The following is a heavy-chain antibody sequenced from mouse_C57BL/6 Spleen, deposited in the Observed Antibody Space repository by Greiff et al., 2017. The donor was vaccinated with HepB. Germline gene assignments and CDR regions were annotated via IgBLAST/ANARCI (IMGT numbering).Heavy chain of an antibody. CDR1: GFTFSSYA. Sequence: EVQVVESGGGLVKPGGSLKLSCAASGFTFSSYAMSWVRQTPEKRLEWVATISDGGSYTYYPDNVKGRFTISRDNAKNNLYLQMSHLKSEDTAMYYCARDGYGGFDYWGQGTTLTVSS. D-gene: IGHD2-2*01. J-gene: IGHJ2*01. CDR2: ISDGGSYT. V-gene: IGHV5-4*01. CDR3: ARDGYGGFDY.